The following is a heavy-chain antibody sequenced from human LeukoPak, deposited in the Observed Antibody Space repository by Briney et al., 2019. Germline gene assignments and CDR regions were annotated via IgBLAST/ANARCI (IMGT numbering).Heavy chain of an antibody. CDR1: CGSISSSCYY. V-gene: IGHV4-39*01. D-gene: IGHD1-26*01. J-gene: IGHJ4*02. CDR3: ARLGAMAFFDY. CDR2: IYYSGST. Sequence: PSEAPFPTFPVPCGSISSSCYYRGLIRPPPGEGLGWIGSIYYSGSTYYNPSLKSRVTISVDTSKNQFSLKLSSVTAADTAVYYCARLGAMAFFDYWGQGTLVTVSS.